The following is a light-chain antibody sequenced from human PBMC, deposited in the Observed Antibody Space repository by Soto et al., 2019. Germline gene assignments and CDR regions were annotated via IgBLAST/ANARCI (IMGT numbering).Light chain of an antibody. Sequence: EVVLTQSPGTLSLSPGERATLSCRASQTVSSSHLAWYQQKPGQAPRLLIYGASDRATDIPDRFSGSGSGTDFTLTLSRLEPEDFAVYSCQHFGSSPPKYTFGQGTKLEIK. V-gene: IGKV3-20*01. CDR1: QTVSSSH. CDR2: GAS. CDR3: QHFGSSPPKYT. J-gene: IGKJ2*01.